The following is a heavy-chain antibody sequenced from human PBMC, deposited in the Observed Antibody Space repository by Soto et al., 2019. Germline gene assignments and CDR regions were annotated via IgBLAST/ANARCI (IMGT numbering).Heavy chain of an antibody. J-gene: IGHJ3*02. CDR3: TKDKAAAGAFNALEI. CDR1: GFTFHDHA. V-gene: IGHV3-9*01. Sequence: EEQLVESGGALVQPGRSLRLSCAASGFTFHDHAMHWVRQVPGKGLEWVSGISWNSGKIGYAESVKGRFTISRDNAQNSLYLQMNSLRDDDTALYYCTKDKAAAGAFNALEIWGQGTMVTVSS. D-gene: IGHD6-13*01. CDR2: ISWNSGKI.